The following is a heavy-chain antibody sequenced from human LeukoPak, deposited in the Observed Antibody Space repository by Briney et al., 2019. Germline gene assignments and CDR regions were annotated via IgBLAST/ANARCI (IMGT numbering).Heavy chain of an antibody. V-gene: IGHV4-59*01. Sequence: SETLSLTCTVSGGSISSYYWSWIRQPPGKGLEWIGYIYYSGSTNYNPSLKSRVTISVDTSKNQFSLKLSSVTAADTAVYYCARDGVAGGFDYWGQGTLVTVSS. D-gene: IGHD6-19*01. CDR3: ARDGVAGGFDY. J-gene: IGHJ4*02. CDR2: IYYSGST. CDR1: GGSISSYY.